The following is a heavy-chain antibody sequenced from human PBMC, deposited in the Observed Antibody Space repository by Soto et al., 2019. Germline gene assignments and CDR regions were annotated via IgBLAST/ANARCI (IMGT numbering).Heavy chain of an antibody. CDR3: ARSQGSSTSLEIYYYYYYGMDV. J-gene: IGHJ6*02. CDR1: GGTFSSYA. V-gene: IGHV1-69*01. D-gene: IGHD2-2*01. Sequence: QVQLVRSGAEVKKPGSSVKVSCKASGGTFSSYAISWVRQAPGQGLEWMGGIIPISGTANYAQKFQGGVTITADESTSTAYMELSSLRSEDTAVYYCARSQGSSTSLEIYYYYYYGMDVWGQGTTVTVSS. CDR2: IIPISGTA.